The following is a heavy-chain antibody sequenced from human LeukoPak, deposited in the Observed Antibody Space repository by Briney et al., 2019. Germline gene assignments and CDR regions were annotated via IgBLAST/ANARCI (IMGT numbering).Heavy chain of an antibody. V-gene: IGHV4-4*07. D-gene: IGHD7-27*01. CDR1: GGSISSHY. CDR2: IYISGST. J-gene: IGHJ4*02. CDR3: ARDRGLANWGSGVDH. Sequence: SQSLSLTCTVLGGSISSHYGSSIRLPAGKGLEWIGRIYISGSTNYNPSLTSRDTMSLDTSQDQPSLKLRYVPAPDTALYFCARDRGLANWGSGVDHWGQGTLVTVSS.